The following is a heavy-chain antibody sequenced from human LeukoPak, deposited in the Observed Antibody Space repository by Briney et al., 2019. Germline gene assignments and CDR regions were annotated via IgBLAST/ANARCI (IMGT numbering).Heavy chain of an antibody. V-gene: IGHV3-33*01. CDR1: GFTFSSYG. D-gene: IGHD5-12*01. CDR3: ARDRGTRQWLRSPLYGMDV. Sequence: GRSLRLSCAASGFTFSSYGMHWVRQAPGKGLEWVAVIWYDGSNKYYADSVKGRFTISRDNSKNTLYLQMNSLRAEDTAVYYCARDRGTRQWLRSPLYGMDVWGQGTTVTVSS. J-gene: IGHJ6*02. CDR2: IWYDGSNK.